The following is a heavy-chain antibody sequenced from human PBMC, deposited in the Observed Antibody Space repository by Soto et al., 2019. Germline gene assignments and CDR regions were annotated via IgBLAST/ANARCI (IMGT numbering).Heavy chain of an antibody. CDR1: EVNITGYD. CDR2: ITTTGDT. J-gene: IGHJ6*02. CDR3: ARGDPLNYGSYPYWHYYGMDV. D-gene: IGHD2-8*02. Sequence: RVACGVGEVNITGYDVHWINKAPGKGLEWVSVITTTGDTYYAASVKGRFTISRENAENSLYLQMNSLRAEDAAVYYCARGDPLNYGSYPYWHYYGMDVWGRGTTVTVSS. V-gene: IGHV3-13*01.